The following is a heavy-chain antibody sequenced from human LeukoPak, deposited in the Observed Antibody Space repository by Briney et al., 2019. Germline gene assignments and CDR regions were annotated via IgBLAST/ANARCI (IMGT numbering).Heavy chain of an antibody. Sequence: SETLSLTCAVYGGSFSGYSWSWIRQPPGKGLEWIGEINHSGSTNYNPYLQSRVTISVDTSKNQFSLKLSSVTAADTAVYYCARGWGEDASQPNFDYWGQGTLVTVSS. V-gene: IGHV4-34*01. J-gene: IGHJ4*02. CDR2: INHSGST. CDR1: GGSFSGYS. CDR3: ARGWGEDASQPNFDY. D-gene: IGHD2-8*01.